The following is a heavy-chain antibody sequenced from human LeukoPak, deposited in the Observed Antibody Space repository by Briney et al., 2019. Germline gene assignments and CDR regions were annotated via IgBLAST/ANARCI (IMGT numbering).Heavy chain of an antibody. CDR2: ISGSGGST. CDR3: ARDKGDSGWAYYFDY. V-gene: IGHV3-23*01. CDR1: GFTFSSYA. J-gene: IGHJ4*02. Sequence: GGSLRLSCAASGFTFSSYAMSWVRQAPGKGLEWVSTISGSGGSTYYADSVKGRFTISRDNAKNSLYLQMNSLRAEDTAVYYCARDKGDSGWAYYFDYWGQGTLVTVSS. D-gene: IGHD6-25*01.